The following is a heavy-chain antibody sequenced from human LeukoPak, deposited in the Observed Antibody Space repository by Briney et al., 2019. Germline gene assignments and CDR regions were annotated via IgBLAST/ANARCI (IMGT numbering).Heavy chain of an antibody. CDR2: IYTSGST. CDR3: AREVKGYSSSWLDY. CDR1: GGSISSYY. J-gene: IGHJ4*02. D-gene: IGHD6-13*01. Sequence: SETLSLTCTVSGGSISSYYWSWIRQPAGKGLEWIGRIYTSGSTNYNLSLKSRVTMSVDTSKNQFSLKLSSVTAADTAVYYCAREVKGYSSSWLDYWGQGTLVTVSS. V-gene: IGHV4-4*07.